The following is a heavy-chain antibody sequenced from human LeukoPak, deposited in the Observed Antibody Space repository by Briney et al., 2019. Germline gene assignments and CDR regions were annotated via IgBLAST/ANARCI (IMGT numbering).Heavy chain of an antibody. Sequence: GGSLRLSCAASGFTVSSNYMSWVRQAPGKGLEWVSVIYSGGSTYYADSVKGRFTISRHNSKNTLYLQMNSLRSEDTAVYYCAREIPYCSSTSCPFGYWGQGTLVTVSS. D-gene: IGHD2-2*01. V-gene: IGHV3-53*04. CDR2: IYSGGST. CDR3: AREIPYCSSTSCPFGY. CDR1: GFTVSSNY. J-gene: IGHJ4*02.